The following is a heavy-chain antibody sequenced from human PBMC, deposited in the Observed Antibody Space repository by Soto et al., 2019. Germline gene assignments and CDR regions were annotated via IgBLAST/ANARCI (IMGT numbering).Heavy chain of an antibody. V-gene: IGHV3-30*18. CDR2: ISYDGGNK. CDR1: GFTFSNYG. Sequence: QVQLEESGGGVVQPGRSLRLSCVASGFTFSNYGMHWVRQAPGKGLEWVAVISYDGGNKYYADSVKGRFTISRDNSKNTLYLQMNSLRAEDTAVYYCAKDYYDSYGYPVGDYWGQGTLVTVSS. J-gene: IGHJ4*02. D-gene: IGHD3-22*01. CDR3: AKDYYDSYGYPVGDY.